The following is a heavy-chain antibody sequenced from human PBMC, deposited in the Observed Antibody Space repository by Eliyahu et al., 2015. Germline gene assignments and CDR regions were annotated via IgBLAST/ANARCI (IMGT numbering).Heavy chain of an antibody. CDR1: GFTFXXXG. J-gene: IGHJ6*02. Sequence: QVQLVESGGGVVQPGRXLXLXCXASGFTFXXXGMHWVRQAPGKGLXWVAVISYDGSNKYYADSVKGRFTISRDNSKNTLYLQMNSLRAEDTAVYYCAKDSVWGRITRGGMDVWGQGTTVTVSS. CDR3: AKDSVWGRITRGGMDV. D-gene: IGHD3-10*01. CDR2: ISYDGSNK. V-gene: IGHV3-30*18.